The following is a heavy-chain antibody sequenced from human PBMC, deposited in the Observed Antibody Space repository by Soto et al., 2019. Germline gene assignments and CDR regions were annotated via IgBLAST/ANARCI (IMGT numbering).Heavy chain of an antibody. V-gene: IGHV3-23*01. CDR1: GFTFSSYA. J-gene: IGHJ6*02. Sequence: EVQLLESGGGLVQPGGSLRLSCAASGFTFSSYAMSWVRQAPGTGLEWVSAISGSGGSTYYADSVKGRFAISRDNSKNSLYLQMNSRRAEDTAVYYCAKDRAAAGTENGMDVWGQGTTVTVSS. CDR2: ISGSGGST. D-gene: IGHD6-13*01. CDR3: AKDRAAAGTENGMDV.